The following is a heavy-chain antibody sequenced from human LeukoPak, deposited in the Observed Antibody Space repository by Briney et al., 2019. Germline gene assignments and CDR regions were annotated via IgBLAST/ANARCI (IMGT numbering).Heavy chain of an antibody. CDR3: AKRGPSRHFDY. D-gene: IGHD3-16*01. CDR1: GFTFSSYA. V-gene: IGHV3-23*01. Sequence: PGGSLRLSCAASGFTFSSYAMSWARQAPGKGLEWVSAISNSGTSTYYADSVKGRFTISRDNSKNTLYLQMNSLRAEDTAVYFCAKRGPSRHFDYWGQGTLVTVSS. CDR2: ISNSGTST. J-gene: IGHJ4*02.